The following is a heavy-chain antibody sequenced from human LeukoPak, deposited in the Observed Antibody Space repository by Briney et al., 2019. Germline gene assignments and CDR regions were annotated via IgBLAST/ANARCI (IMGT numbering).Heavy chain of an antibody. CDR2: IYHSGST. J-gene: IGHJ4*02. V-gene: IGHV4-38-2*02. CDR3: ARVAYDSSGYWARRYYFDY. CDR1: GYSISSGYY. D-gene: IGHD3-22*01. Sequence: SETLSLTCTVSGYSISSGYYWGWIRQPPGKGLEWIGSIYHSGSTYYNPSLKSRVTISVDTSKNQFSLKLSSVTAADTAVYYCARVAYDSSGYWARRYYFDYWGQGTLVTVSS.